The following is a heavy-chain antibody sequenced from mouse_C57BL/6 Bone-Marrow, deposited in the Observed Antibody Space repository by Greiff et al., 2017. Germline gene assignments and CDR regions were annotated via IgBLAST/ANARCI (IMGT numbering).Heavy chain of an antibody. CDR1: GFTFSSYA. Sequence: EVKLMESGGGLVKPGGSLKLSCEASGFTFSSYAMSWVRQTPEKRLEWVATISDGGSYTYYPDNVKGRFTISRDNATNNLYLQMSHLKSEDTAMYYCASAIYFSFDYWCQGPTLPVSS. D-gene: IGHD1-1*01. V-gene: IGHV5-4*03. J-gene: IGHJ2*01. CDR3: ASAIYFSFDY. CDR2: ISDGGSYT.